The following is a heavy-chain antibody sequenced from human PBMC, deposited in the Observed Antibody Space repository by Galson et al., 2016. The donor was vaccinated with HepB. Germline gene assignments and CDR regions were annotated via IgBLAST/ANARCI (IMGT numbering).Heavy chain of an antibody. V-gene: IGHV3-7*05. CDR1: GFTFGNYW. CDR2: INKDGSGK. J-gene: IGHJ4*02. CDR3: ARTQRDGDEFDY. D-gene: IGHD4-17*01. Sequence: WAASGFTFGNYWMTWVRQATGRGLEWVADINKDGSGKNFVDSVTGRFTISQDNAKNSLFLQMDSLNAEEPSVYYGARTQRDGDEFDYWGQGTLVTVS.